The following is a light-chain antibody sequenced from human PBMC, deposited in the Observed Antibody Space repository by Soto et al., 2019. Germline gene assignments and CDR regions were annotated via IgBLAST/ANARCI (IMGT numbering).Light chain of an antibody. CDR3: QQYNNRPPWT. CDR2: GAS. V-gene: IGKV3D-15*01. J-gene: IGKJ1*01. Sequence: EIVMTQSPATLSVSPGERATLSCRASQSVDSNLAWYQQKPGQAPRLLIFGASTRATGIPARFSGSGSGTDFTLTISSLQSEDSAVYYCQQYNNRPPWTFGQGTKVEIK. CDR1: QSVDSN.